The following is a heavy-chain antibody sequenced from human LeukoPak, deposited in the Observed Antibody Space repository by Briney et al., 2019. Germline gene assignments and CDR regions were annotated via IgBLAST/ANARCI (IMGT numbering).Heavy chain of an antibody. Sequence: TLSLTCTVSGGSICSGGYYWSWIRQHPGKGLEWIGYIYYSGSTYYNPSLKSRVTISVDTSKNQFSLKLSSVTAADTAVYYCARNDIVVVPAAINSGAFDIWGQGTMVTVSS. CDR1: GGSICSGGYY. D-gene: IGHD2-2*01. J-gene: IGHJ3*02. V-gene: IGHV4-31*03. CDR2: IYYSGST. CDR3: ARNDIVVVPAAINSGAFDI.